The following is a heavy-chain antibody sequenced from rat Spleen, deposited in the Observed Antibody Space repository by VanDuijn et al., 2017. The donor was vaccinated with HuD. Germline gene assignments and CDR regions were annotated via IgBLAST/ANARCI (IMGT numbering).Heavy chain of an antibody. V-gene: IGHV2S61*01. D-gene: IGHD1-2*01. J-gene: IGHJ2*01. CDR1: GFSLSNYG. CDR3: ARSDYSSPYYFDY. CDR2: IWGNGNT. Sequence: QVQLKESGPGLVLPSQTLSLTCTVSGFSLSNYGVIWVRQPPGKGLEWMGVIWGNGNTNYNSALKSRLSISRDTSKSQLFLQMNDLQTEDTAMYFCARSDYSSPYYFDYWGQGVMVTVSS.